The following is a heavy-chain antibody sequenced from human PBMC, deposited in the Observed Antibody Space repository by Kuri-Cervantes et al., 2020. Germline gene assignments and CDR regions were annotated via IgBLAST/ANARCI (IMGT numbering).Heavy chain of an antibody. CDR3: ARGRDY. Sequence: GESLKISCAASGFTFSDHYMDWVRQAPGKGLEWVGRTRNKANSYTTEYAASVKGRFTISRDDSKNSLYLQMNSLRAEDTAVYYCARGRDYWGQGTLVTVSS. CDR1: GFTFSDHY. V-gene: IGHV3-72*01. J-gene: IGHJ4*02. CDR2: TRNKANSYTT.